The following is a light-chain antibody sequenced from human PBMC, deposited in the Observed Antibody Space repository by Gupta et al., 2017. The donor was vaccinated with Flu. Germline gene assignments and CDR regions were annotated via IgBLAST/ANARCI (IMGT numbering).Light chain of an antibody. J-gene: IGKJ4*01. CDR2: KAS. V-gene: IGKV1-5*03. CDR3: QQNYSSPFT. CDR1: QSISSW. Sequence: DIQMTQSPSTLSASVGDRVTITCRASQSISSWLAWYQQKPGKAPKLLIYKASSLESGVPSRFSGSGSGTEFTLTISSLQPDDFATYYCQQNYSSPFTFGRGTKLEIK.